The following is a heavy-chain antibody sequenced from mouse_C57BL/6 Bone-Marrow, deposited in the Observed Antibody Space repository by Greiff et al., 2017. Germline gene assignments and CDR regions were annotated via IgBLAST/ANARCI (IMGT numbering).Heavy chain of an antibody. J-gene: IGHJ3*01. CDR1: GYTFTSYW. V-gene: IGHV1-69*01. CDR2: IAPSDSYT. Sequence: QVQLQQPGAELVMPGASVKLSCKASGYTFTSYWMHWVKQRPGQGLEWIGEIAPSDSYTNYNQKFKGKSTLTVDKSSSTAYMQLSSLTSEDSAVYYCAREGYYYGSSSFAYWGQGTLVTVSA. D-gene: IGHD1-1*01. CDR3: AREGYYYGSSSFAY.